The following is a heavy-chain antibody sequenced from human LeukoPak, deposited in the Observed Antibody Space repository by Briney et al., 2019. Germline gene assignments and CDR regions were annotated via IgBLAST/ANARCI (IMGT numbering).Heavy chain of an antibody. CDR3: AKDAEIVVVPAALDY. CDR2: ISYDGSNK. J-gene: IGHJ4*02. D-gene: IGHD2-2*01. CDR1: GFTFSSYG. V-gene: IGHV3-30*18. Sequence: GASLRLSCAASGFTFSSYGMHWVRQAPGKGLEWVAVISYDGSNKYYADSVKGRFTISRDNSKNTLYLQMNSLRAEDTAVYYCAKDAEIVVVPAALDYWGQGTLVTVSS.